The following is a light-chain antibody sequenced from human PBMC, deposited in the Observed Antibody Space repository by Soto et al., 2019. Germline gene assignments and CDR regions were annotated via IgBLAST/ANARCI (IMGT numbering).Light chain of an antibody. CDR1: SSNIGAGYD. CDR3: QAYDSSLSGSEV. V-gene: IGLV1-40*01. CDR2: GNS. Sequence: QLVLTQPPSVSGAPGQRVTISCTGSSSNIGAGYDVHWYQQLPGTAPKLLIYGNSNRPSGVPDRFSGSKSGTSASLAITGRQAEDEADYYCQAYDSSLSGSEVFGGGTKLTVL. J-gene: IGLJ2*01.